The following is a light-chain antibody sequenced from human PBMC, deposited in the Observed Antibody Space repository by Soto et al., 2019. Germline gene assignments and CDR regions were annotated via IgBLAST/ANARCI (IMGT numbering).Light chain of an antibody. CDR1: SSDVGGYNY. CDR2: EVS. Sequence: QSVLTQPPSASGSPGQAVTISCTGTSSDVGGYNYVSWDQQHPGKAPKLIIYEVSKRPSGGPDRFSGSTSGNTASLTVSALQADDEACYSCSSYASSHNFFGTGTKVTVL. V-gene: IGLV2-8*01. CDR3: SSYASSHNF. J-gene: IGLJ1*01.